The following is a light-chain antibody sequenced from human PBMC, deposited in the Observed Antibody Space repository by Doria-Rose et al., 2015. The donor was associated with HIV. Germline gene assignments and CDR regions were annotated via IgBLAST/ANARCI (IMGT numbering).Light chain of an antibody. V-gene: IGKV3-20*01. CDR2: DAS. CDR1: QRVKSSY. CDR3: QQYGTSRGT. J-gene: IGKJ5*01. Sequence: EIVLTQSPGTLSLSPGERATLSCRASQRVKSSYLAWYQHKPGQAPRLLIYDASTRATGIPDRFSVSGSGTDFTLTISRLEPEDVAVYYCQQYGTSRGTFGQGTRLEIK.